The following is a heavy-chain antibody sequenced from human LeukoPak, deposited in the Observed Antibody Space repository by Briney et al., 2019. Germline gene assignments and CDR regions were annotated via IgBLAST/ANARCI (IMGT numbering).Heavy chain of an antibody. Sequence: SETLSLTCAVSGGFLTGNYWSWIRQPPGKGLEWIGYIYYSGSTNYNPSLKSRVTISVDTSKNQFSLKLSSVTAADTAVYYCARDRWDSSWYGGNWFDPWGQGTLVTVSS. D-gene: IGHD6-13*01. J-gene: IGHJ5*02. CDR2: IYYSGST. CDR1: GGFLTGNY. V-gene: IGHV4-59*01. CDR3: ARDRWDSSWYGGNWFDP.